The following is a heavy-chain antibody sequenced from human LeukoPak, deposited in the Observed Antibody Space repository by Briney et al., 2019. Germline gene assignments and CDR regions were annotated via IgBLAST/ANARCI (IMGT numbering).Heavy chain of an antibody. V-gene: IGHV4-4*07. Sequence: SETLSLTCTVSGGSISSYYWSWIRQPAGKGLEWIGRIYTSGSTNYNPPLKSRVTMSVDTSKNQFSLKLSSVTAADTAVYYCASSSTYYYDSSGYYLFDYWGQGTLVTVSS. CDR3: ASSSTYYYDSSGYYLFDY. J-gene: IGHJ4*02. CDR1: GGSISSYY. CDR2: IYTSGST. D-gene: IGHD3-22*01.